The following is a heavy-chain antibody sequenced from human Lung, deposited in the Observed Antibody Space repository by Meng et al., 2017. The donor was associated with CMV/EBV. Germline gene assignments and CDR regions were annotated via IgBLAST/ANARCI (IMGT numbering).Heavy chain of an antibody. CDR3: VKDFPGDCYPLCYYFSHGMDV. CDR2: IRNDEKTK. CDR1: GFNFRIYG. Sequence: GGSXRLXCAASGFNFRIYGMHWVRQLPGKGLEWVAFIRNDEKTKYYTDSVKGRFTISRDNSKNTLYMQMNSRRTEDTAVYYCVKDFPGDCYPLCYYFSHGMDVXGQGXTDTVSS. J-gene: IGHJ6*02. D-gene: IGHD2-21*01. V-gene: IGHV3-30*02.